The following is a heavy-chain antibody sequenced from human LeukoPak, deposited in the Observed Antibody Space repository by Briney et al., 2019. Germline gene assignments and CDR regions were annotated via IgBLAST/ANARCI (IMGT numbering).Heavy chain of an antibody. Sequence: SQTLSLTCTVSGRYIRMGGYYWNWILQHPGSGLEGIVYIYYSQSTYYNPSPKSRVTISGDTSKNQFSLKLTSVTAAEPAVYHCARGRIPAIVVVVAAMGNYIDGWGKGSPVT. V-gene: IGHV4-31*03. CDR1: GRYIRMGGYY. D-gene: IGHD2-15*01. J-gene: IGHJ6*03. CDR3: ARGRIPAIVVVVAAMGNYIDG. CDR2: IYYSQST.